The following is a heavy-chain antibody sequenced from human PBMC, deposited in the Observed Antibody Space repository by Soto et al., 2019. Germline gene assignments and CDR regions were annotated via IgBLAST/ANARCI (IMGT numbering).Heavy chain of an antibody. CDR3: ARRSHIVVDDYYYYYYMDV. CDR1: GFTFSSYW. V-gene: IGHV3-7*01. Sequence: GGSLRLSCAASGFTFSSYWMSWVRQAPGKGLEWVANIKQDGSEKYYVDSVKGRFTISRDNAKNSLYLQMNSLRAEDTAVYYCARRSHIVVDDYYYYYYMDVWGKGTTVTVSS. J-gene: IGHJ6*03. D-gene: IGHD2-2*01. CDR2: IKQDGSEK.